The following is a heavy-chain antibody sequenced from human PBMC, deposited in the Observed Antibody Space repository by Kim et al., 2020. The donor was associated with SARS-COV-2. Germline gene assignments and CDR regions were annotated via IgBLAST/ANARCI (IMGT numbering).Heavy chain of an antibody. CDR1: GITISNYW. J-gene: IGHJ1*01. CDR2: LRHDGTH. D-gene: IGHD6-13*01. Sequence: GGSLRLSCAASGITISNYWMTWVRQAPGKGLEWVASLRHDGTHFCLDSLEGRFTIYRDNAKNSLFLQMNSLRAEDTAVYYCARSISEIEAARIGIYFHQWGQGTLVSVSS. V-gene: IGHV3-7*01. CDR3: ARSISEIEAARIGIYFHQ.